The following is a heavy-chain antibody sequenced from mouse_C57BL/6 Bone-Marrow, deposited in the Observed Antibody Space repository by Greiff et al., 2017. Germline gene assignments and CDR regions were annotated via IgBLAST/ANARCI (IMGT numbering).Heavy chain of an antibody. CDR3: ARSIYYGSYYFDY. Sequence: QVQLQQSGAELARPGASVKMSCKASGYTFTSYTMHWVKQRPGPGLEWIGYINPSSGYTKYNQKFKDKATLTADKSSSTAYMQLSSLTSEDSAVYYCARSIYYGSYYFDYWGQGTTLTVSS. J-gene: IGHJ2*01. D-gene: IGHD2-1*01. CDR1: GYTFTSYT. V-gene: IGHV1-4*01. CDR2: INPSSGYT.